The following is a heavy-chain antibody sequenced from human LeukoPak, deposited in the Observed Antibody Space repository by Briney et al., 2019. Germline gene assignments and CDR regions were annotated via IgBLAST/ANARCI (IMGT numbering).Heavy chain of an antibody. CDR2: INAGNGNT. J-gene: IGHJ4*02. CDR1: GYTFTNYA. V-gene: IGHV1-3*01. D-gene: IGHD4-17*01. CDR3: ARDDKASVTIDY. Sequence: ALVKVSCKASGYTFTNYAMHWVRQAPGQGLEWMGWINAGNGNTKYSQRFQGRVTITRDTSASTAYMELSSLRSEDTAVYYCARDDKASVTIDYWGQGTQVTVSS.